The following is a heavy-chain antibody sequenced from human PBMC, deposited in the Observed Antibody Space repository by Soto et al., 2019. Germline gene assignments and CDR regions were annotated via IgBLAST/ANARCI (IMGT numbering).Heavy chain of an antibody. J-gene: IGHJ4*02. CDR3: ATGGGAAPGT. D-gene: IGHD6-13*01. CDR1: GGSFSGYY. V-gene: IGHV4-34*01. CDR2: IDHSGSI. Sequence: VQLQQWGAGLLKPSETLSLTCAVYGGSFSGYYWSWIRQTPGKGLEWIGEIDHSGSIKYNPSLESRVSISLDTSRNQFSLKLSSVTAADSAVFYCATGGGAAPGTWGQGTLVTVSS.